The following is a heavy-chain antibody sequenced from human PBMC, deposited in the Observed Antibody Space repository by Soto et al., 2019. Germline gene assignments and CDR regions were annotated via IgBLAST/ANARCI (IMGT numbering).Heavy chain of an antibody. CDR2: INHSGST. CDR3: ARGREYSSSGNFDY. V-gene: IGHV4-34*01. Sequence: SETLSLTCAVYGGSFSGYYWSWIRQPPGKGLEWIGEINHSGSTNYNPSLKSRVTISVDTSKNQFSLKLSSVTAADTAVYYCARGREYSSSGNFDYWGQGTLVTVSS. D-gene: IGHD6-6*01. J-gene: IGHJ4*02. CDR1: GGSFSGYY.